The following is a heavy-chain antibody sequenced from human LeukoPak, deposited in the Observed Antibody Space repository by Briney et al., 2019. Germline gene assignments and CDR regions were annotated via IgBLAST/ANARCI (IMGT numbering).Heavy chain of an antibody. CDR2: INHSGST. D-gene: IGHD4-23*01. CDR3: ASRAGGDYGGSPGGMDV. V-gene: IGHV4-34*01. Sequence: SETLSLTCAVYGGSFSGYYWSWIRQPPGKGLEWIGEINHSGSTNYNPSLKSRVTISVDTSKNQFSLKLSSVTAADTAVYYCASRAGGDYGGSPGGMDVWGQGTTVTVSS. CDR1: GGSFSGYY. J-gene: IGHJ6*02.